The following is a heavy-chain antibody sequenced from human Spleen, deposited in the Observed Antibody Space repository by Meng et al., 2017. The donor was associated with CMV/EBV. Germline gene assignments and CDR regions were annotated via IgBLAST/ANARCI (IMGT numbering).Heavy chain of an antibody. V-gene: IGHV4-34*01. CDR1: GGSFSGYY. Sequence: VRLHQVGPGRFEPSVFLSLRFAVYGGSFSGYYWSWIRQPPRKGLEGMGEINHSGSTNYNPSLKSRVTISVDTSKNQFSLKLSSVTAADTAVYYCARGGWFGEEGYFDYWGQGTLVTVSS. CDR3: ARGGWFGEEGYFDY. J-gene: IGHJ4*02. CDR2: INHSGST. D-gene: IGHD3-10*01.